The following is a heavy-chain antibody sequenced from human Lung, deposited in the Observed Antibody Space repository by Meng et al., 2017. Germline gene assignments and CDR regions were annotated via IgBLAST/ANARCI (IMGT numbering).Heavy chain of an antibody. CDR2: IAHDGYNK. CDR3: TRRGNWGSAFDI. CDR1: GFSFSTYP. V-gene: IGHV3-30*04. J-gene: IGHJ3*02. D-gene: IGHD3-16*01. Sequence: QGPRVVSGVGVGQPGSSLKLSCVSLGFSFSTYPVHWVSQAPGKGLQWVAIIAHDGYNKDYADSVKGRFTISRDNSKNTRSLEMNDLRVEDTAVYYCTRRGNWGSAFDIWGQGTMVTVSS.